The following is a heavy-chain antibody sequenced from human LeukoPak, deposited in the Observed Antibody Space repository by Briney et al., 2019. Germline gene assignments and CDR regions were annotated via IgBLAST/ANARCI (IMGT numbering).Heavy chain of an antibody. V-gene: IGHV1-46*01. D-gene: IGHD5-24*01. CDR1: GYTFTSYD. CDR2: ISPSGGST. J-gene: IGHJ5*02. Sequence: GASVKVSCKASGYTFTSYDINWVLHAPGQGPEWMGVISPSGGSTTYAQKFQGRVTLTRDMSTSTDYLELSSLRSEDTAVYYCARDNSVRDEAWWFNPWGQGTLVTVSS. CDR3: ARDNSVRDEAWWFNP.